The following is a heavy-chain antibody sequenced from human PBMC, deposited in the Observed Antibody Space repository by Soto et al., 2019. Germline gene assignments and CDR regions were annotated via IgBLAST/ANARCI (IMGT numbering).Heavy chain of an antibody. J-gene: IGHJ4*01. CDR2: IFHSGNA. CDR1: GGSIRNVY. D-gene: IGHD4-4*01. Sequence: SETLSLTCTVSGGSIRNVYWSWIRQSPGKRLEWIGFIFHSGNAKYNPSLKSRVTISVDTSKNQFSLSLDSVTAADTAVYFCARAHATTLPFDYWGQGNLVTV. V-gene: IGHV4-59*01. CDR3: ARAHATTLPFDY.